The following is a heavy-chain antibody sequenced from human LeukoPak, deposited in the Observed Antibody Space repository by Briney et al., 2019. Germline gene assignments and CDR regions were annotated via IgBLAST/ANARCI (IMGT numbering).Heavy chain of an antibody. D-gene: IGHD4-11*01. V-gene: IGHV3-30*18. CDR1: GFTFSSYA. J-gene: IGHJ5*02. Sequence: GGSLRLSCAASGFTFSSYAMSWVRQAPGKGLEWVALISYDGSNKYYADSVKGRFTISRDNSKNTLYLQMNSLRAEDTAVYYCAKSYSNYFPVDPWGQGTLVTVSS. CDR3: AKSYSNYFPVDP. CDR2: ISYDGSNK.